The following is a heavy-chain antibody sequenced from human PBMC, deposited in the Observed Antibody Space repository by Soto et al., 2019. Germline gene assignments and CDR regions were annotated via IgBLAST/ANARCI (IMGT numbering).Heavy chain of an antibody. CDR3: VRENYYYGMDV. Sequence: EVQLVESGGGLVQPGGSLRLSCAASGFTVSTDWMYWVRQAPGKGLEWVSLIKSGANTYYADSVEGRFTISRDNSKNTVFLQMNSLRAEDTAVYYCVRENYYYGMDVWGQGTTVTVSS. J-gene: IGHJ6*02. V-gene: IGHV3-66*01. CDR2: IKSGANT. CDR1: GFTVSTDW.